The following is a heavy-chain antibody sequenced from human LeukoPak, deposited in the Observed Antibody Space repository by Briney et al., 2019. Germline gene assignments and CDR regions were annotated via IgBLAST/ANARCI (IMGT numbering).Heavy chain of an antibody. V-gene: IGHV1-69*05. J-gene: IGHJ5*02. CDR1: GYTFTSYG. CDR2: IIPIFGTA. Sequence: SVKVSCKASGYTFTSYGISWVRQAPGQGLEWMGGIIPIFGTANYAQKFQGRVTITTDESTSTAYMELSSLRSEDTAVYYCARYGWEPPNWFDPWGQGTLVTVSS. CDR3: ARYGWEPPNWFDP. D-gene: IGHD1-26*01.